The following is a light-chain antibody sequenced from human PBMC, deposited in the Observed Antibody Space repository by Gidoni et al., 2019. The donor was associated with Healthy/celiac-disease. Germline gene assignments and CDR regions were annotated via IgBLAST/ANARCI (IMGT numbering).Light chain of an antibody. J-gene: IGKJ3*01. CDR3: QQYENFPLKLT. CDR1: QDISNF. CDR2: DAS. V-gene: IGKV1-33*01. Sequence: DIQMTQSPSSLSASIGDRVTITCQASQDISNFLNWYQQRPGKAPKLLIYDASNLETGVPSRFSGSGSGTDFTFTISSLQPEDIATYYCQQYENFPLKLTFGPGTEVDLK.